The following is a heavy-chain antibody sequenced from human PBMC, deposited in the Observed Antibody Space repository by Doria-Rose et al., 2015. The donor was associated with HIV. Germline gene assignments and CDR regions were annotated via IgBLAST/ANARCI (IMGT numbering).Heavy chain of an antibody. Sequence: SGPVLVKPTETLTLTCTVSGVSLSSPGMGVSWIRQPPGKALEWLANIFSDDERSYTTSLKSRLTISRGTSKSQVVLTMTDTDPVDTATYYCARIKSSRWYHKYYFDFWGQGTLVIVSA. V-gene: IGHV2-26*01. CDR3: ARIKSSRWYHKYYFDF. D-gene: IGHD6-13*01. CDR2: IFSDDER. J-gene: IGHJ4*02. CDR1: GVSLSSPGMG.